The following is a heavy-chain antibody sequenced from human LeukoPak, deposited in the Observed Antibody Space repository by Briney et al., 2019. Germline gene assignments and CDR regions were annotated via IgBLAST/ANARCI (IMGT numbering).Heavy chain of an antibody. Sequence: PSETLSLTCAVYGGSFSGYYWSWIRQPPGKGLEWIGEINHSGSTNYNPSLESRVTMSVDTSKNQFSLKLSSVTAADTAVYYCASLGYCSSTSCSPGYNWFDPWGQGTLVTVSS. CDR2: INHSGST. V-gene: IGHV4-34*01. D-gene: IGHD2-2*01. CDR3: ASLGYCSSTSCSPGYNWFDP. J-gene: IGHJ5*02. CDR1: GGSFSGYY.